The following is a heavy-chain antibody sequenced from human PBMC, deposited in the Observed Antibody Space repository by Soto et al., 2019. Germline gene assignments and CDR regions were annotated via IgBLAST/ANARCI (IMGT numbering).Heavy chain of an antibody. CDR2: IYPGDSDT. D-gene: IGHD3-3*01. V-gene: IGHV5-51*01. CDR1: GYSFTSYW. Sequence: GESLKISCKCSGYSFTSYWIGLVRQMPGKGLEWMGIIYPGDSDTRYSPSFQGQVTISADKSISTAYLQWSSLKASDTAMYYCARRPIFGVVPDWFDPWGQGTLVTVSS. J-gene: IGHJ5*02. CDR3: ARRPIFGVVPDWFDP.